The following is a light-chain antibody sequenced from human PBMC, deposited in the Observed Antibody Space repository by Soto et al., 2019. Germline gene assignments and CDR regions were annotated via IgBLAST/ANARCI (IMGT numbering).Light chain of an antibody. CDR2: EVS. Sequence: QLVLTQPASVSGSPGQSITISCTGTSSDVGGYNYVSWFQQHPGKTPKLMIYEVSNRPSGVSHRFSGSKSGNTASLTISALQAEDEADYYCSSYSSSTTVVFGGGTKLTVL. CDR1: SSDVGGYNY. V-gene: IGLV2-14*01. J-gene: IGLJ2*01. CDR3: SSYSSSTTVV.